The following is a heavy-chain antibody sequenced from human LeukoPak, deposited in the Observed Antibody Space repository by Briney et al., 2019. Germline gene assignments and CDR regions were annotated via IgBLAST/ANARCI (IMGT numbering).Heavy chain of an antibody. CDR3: AREVSDSSSSWFDY. V-gene: IGHV3-7*01. Sequence: PGGSLRLSCAASGFTFSSYWMSWVRQAPGKGLEWAANIKQDGSEKYYVDSVKGRFTISRDNAKNSLYLQMNSLRAEDPAVYYCAREVSDSSSSWFDYWGQGTLVTVSS. D-gene: IGHD6-6*01. CDR2: IKQDGSEK. J-gene: IGHJ4*02. CDR1: GFTFSSYW.